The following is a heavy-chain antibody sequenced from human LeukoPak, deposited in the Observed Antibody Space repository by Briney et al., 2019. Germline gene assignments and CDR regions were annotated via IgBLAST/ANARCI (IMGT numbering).Heavy chain of an antibody. J-gene: IGHJ4*02. CDR3: ATALEGYDSFDY. CDR1: GYTFTSYY. CDR2: FDPEDAET. D-gene: IGHD5-12*01. Sequence: GASVKVSCKASGYTFTSYYMHWVRQAPGKGLEWMGGFDPEDAETIYAQKFQGRVTMTEDTSTDTAYMEMSSLRSEDTAVYYCATALEGYDSFDYWGQGTLVTVSS. V-gene: IGHV1-24*01.